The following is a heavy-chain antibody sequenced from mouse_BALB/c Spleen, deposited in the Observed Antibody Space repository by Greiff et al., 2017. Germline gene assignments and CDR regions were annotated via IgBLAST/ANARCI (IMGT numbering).Heavy chain of an antibody. CDR3: ARDYGSSSAY. Sequence: EVKLMESGGGLVKPGGSLKLSCAASGFTFSSYAMSWVRQTPEKRLEWVASISSGGSTYYPDSVKGRFTISRDNARNILYLQMSSLRSEDTAMYYCARDYGSSSAYWGQGTLVTVSA. J-gene: IGHJ3*01. D-gene: IGHD1-1*01. CDR1: GFTFSSYA. V-gene: IGHV5-6-5*01. CDR2: ISSGGST.